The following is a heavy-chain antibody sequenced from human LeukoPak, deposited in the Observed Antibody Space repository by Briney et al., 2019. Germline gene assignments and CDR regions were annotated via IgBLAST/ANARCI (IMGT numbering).Heavy chain of an antibody. J-gene: IGHJ5*02. Sequence: SETLPLTCAVYGGSFSGYYWSWIRQPPGKGLEWIGEINHSGSTNYNPSLKSRVTISVDTSKNQFSLKLSSVTAADTAVYCCATLITMVRGRPFDPWGQGTLVTVSS. CDR1: GGSFSGYY. V-gene: IGHV4-34*01. D-gene: IGHD3-10*01. CDR2: INHSGST. CDR3: ATLITMVRGRPFDP.